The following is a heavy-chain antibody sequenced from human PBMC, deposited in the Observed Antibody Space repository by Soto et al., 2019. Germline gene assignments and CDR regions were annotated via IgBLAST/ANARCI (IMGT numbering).Heavy chain of an antibody. CDR3: ARTYYDFSSGQFYGMDV. J-gene: IGHJ6*02. CDR2: TYYSRST. Sequence: PSETLCITCTVSGGSINIYYWSWIGQPPGKGLEWLGYTYYSRSTNYKPSLKSRVTIPVDTSKNQFSLNLSSVTAADTALYYCARTYYDFSSGQFYGMDVWGQWPTVTVSS. CDR1: GGSINIYY. D-gene: IGHD3-3*01. V-gene: IGHV4-59*01.